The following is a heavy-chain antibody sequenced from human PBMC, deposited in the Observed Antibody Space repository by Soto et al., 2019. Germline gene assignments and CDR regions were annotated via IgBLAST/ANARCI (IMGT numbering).Heavy chain of an antibody. D-gene: IGHD2-15*01. J-gene: IGHJ5*02. Sequence: QLVESGGGLVQPGGYLRLSCAASGFTFSKAWMSWVRQAPGKGLEWIGRIKTKSDGETTDYITPVKGRFTISRDDSKNTVYLQMNSLKTEETAVYYCTTGIKVTWGQGTLVTVSS. CDR3: TTGIKVT. V-gene: IGHV3-15*01. CDR2: IKTKSDGETT. CDR1: GFTFSKAW.